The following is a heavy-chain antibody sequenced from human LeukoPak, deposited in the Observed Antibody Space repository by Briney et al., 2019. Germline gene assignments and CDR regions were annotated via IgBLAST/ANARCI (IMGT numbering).Heavy chain of an antibody. CDR2: INWNSDNI. Sequence: GGSLRLSCAASGFTFNDHAMYWVRQAPGKGLEWVSGINWNSDNIGYADSVKGRFTISRDDAKNSLFLQMNSLRTEDTALYYCARASYYYDTTGLGTVDIWGQGTMVTVSS. V-gene: IGHV3-9*01. CDR3: ARASYYYDTTGLGTVDI. J-gene: IGHJ3*02. CDR1: GFTFNDHA. D-gene: IGHD3-22*01.